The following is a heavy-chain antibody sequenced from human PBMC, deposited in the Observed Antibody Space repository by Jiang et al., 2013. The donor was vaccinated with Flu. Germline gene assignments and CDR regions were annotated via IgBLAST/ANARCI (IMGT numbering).Heavy chain of an antibody. J-gene: IGHJ5*01. CDR2: LHSSGNT. V-gene: IGHV4-39*01. CDR1: GASISSTDYY. Sequence: GPGLVKPSETLSLSCTVSGASISSTDYYWGWIRRPPGKGLEWIGNLHSSGNTYYNPSLKSRLTLSVDTSKNQFSLRLNSVTAADTAVYYCARRLGGSSEFDPWGRGTLVTVS. CDR3: ARRLGGSSEFDP. D-gene: IGHD6-6*01.